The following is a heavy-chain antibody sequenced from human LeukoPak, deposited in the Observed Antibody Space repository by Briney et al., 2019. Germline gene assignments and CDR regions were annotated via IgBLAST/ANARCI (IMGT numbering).Heavy chain of an antibody. J-gene: IGHJ5*02. Sequence: SETLSLTCTVSGGSISSGGYYWSWIRQHPGKGLEWIGYIYYSGSTYYNPSLKSRVTISVDTSKNQFSLKLSSVTAADTAVYYCARDRSGEGFGESYNWFDPWGQGTLVTVSS. CDR1: GGSISSGGYY. D-gene: IGHD3-10*01. V-gene: IGHV4-31*03. CDR3: ARDRSGEGFGESYNWFDP. CDR2: IYYSGST.